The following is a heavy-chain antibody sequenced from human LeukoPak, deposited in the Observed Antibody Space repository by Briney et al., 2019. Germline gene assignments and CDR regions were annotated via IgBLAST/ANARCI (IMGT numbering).Heavy chain of an antibody. J-gene: IGHJ4*02. CDR3: AIMHPYYDGNGYWVQ. CDR1: GFTFTSYA. Sequence: PGESLRHSCAASGFTFTSYAMSWVRQAPGKGLEWVSGISVSGGSTAYADSVKGRFTISRDNPRNTLHMQMNSLRAEDTALYYCAIMHPYYDGNGYWVQWGQGTLVTVSS. D-gene: IGHD3-22*01. V-gene: IGHV3-23*01. CDR2: ISVSGGST.